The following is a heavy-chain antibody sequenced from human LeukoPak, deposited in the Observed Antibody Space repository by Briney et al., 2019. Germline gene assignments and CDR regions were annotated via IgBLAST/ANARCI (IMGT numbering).Heavy chain of an antibody. Sequence: GGSLRLSCEVSGFTFSSHAMGWVRQAPGEGLEWVSVISGGGGSTYYADSLKGRFTISRDNSKNTLYLQMNSLTAADTAVYYCAKGVGEFGFRFDSWGQGTLVTVSS. J-gene: IGHJ4*02. CDR1: GFTFSSHA. CDR2: ISGGGGST. V-gene: IGHV3-23*01. D-gene: IGHD3-16*01. CDR3: AKGVGEFGFRFDS.